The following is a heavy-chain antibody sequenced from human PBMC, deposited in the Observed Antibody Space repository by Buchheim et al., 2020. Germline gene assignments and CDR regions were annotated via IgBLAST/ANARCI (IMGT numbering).Heavy chain of an antibody. J-gene: IGHJ6*02. CDR3: ARTDARRAAQWSYYYYGMDV. V-gene: IGHV3-7*01. CDR2: IKQDGSEK. Sequence: EVQLVESGGGLVQPGGSLRLSCAASGFTFSSYWMSWVRQAPGKGLEWVANIKQDGSEKYYVDSVKGRFTISRDNAKNSLYLQMNSLRAEDTAVYYCARTDARRAAQWSYYYYGMDVWGQGTT. D-gene: IGHD2-15*01. CDR1: GFTFSSYW.